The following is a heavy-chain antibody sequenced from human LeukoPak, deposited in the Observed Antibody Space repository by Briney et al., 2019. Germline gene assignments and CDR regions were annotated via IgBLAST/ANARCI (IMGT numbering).Heavy chain of an antibody. CDR3: ARDGIYYDSRGFDQ. CDR2: ISSSSSYI. V-gene: IGHV3-21*01. Sequence: PGGSLRLSCAASGFTFSSYNINWVRQAPGKGLEWVSSISSSSSYIYYADSVKGRFTISRDNAKNSLYLQMNSLRTEDTAVYYCARDGIYYDSRGFDQWGQGTQVTVSS. J-gene: IGHJ5*02. CDR1: GFTFSSYN. D-gene: IGHD3-22*01.